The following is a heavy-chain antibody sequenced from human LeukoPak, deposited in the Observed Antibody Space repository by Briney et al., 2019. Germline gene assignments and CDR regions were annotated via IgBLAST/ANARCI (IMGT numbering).Heavy chain of an antibody. Sequence: TSQTLSLTCTVSGASISSGGYYWSWIRQHPGKGLEWIGYISYSGSPYYNPSLKSRVTISVDTSKNQFSLKLSSVTAADTAVYYCAFLAAAGDYFDYWGQGTLVTVSS. V-gene: IGHV4-31*08. CDR2: ISYSGSP. J-gene: IGHJ4*02. CDR3: AFLAAAGDYFDY. D-gene: IGHD6-13*01. CDR1: GASISSGGYY.